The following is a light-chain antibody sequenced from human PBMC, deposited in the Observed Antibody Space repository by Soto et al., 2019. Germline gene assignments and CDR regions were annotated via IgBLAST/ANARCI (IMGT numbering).Light chain of an antibody. CDR1: QSISNS. J-gene: IGKJ4*01. V-gene: IGKV1-5*03. Sequence: DIQMTQSPSTLSASVGDRVTITCRASQSISNSLAWYQQKAGKAPNLLIYKASSLESGVPSRFSGSGSGTEFTLTLSSLQPDDVATYYCRQYVSYPVTFGGGTKVEMK. CDR3: RQYVSYPVT. CDR2: KAS.